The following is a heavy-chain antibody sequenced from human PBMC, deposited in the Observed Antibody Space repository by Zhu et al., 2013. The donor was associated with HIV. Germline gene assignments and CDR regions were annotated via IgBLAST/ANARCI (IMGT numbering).Heavy chain of an antibody. CDR1: GGTFSSYA. CDR2: IIPIFGTA. Sequence: QVQLVQSGAEVKKPGSSVKVSCKASGGTFSSYAISWVRQAPGQGLEWMGGIIPIFGTANYAQKFQGRVTITADESTSTAYMELSSLRSEDTAVYYCATLHKGGYSGYDYTFFDYWGQGTLVTVSS. V-gene: IGHV1-69*01. J-gene: IGHJ4*02. D-gene: IGHD5-12*01. CDR3: ATLHKGGYSGYDYTFFDY.